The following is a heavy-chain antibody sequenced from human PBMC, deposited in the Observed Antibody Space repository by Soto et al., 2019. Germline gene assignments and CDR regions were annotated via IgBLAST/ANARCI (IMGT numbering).Heavy chain of an antibody. V-gene: IGHV3-23*01. Sequence: EMQLLESGGGLVQPGGSLRLSCAASGFTFSSYAMSWVRQAPGKGLEWVSAISGSGGSTYYADSVKGRFTISRDNSKNTLYLQMNSLRAEDTAVYYCAKKGDYDFWSGYYGTPQYYFDYWGQGTLVTVSS. CDR2: ISGSGGST. D-gene: IGHD3-3*01. CDR1: GFTFSSYA. CDR3: AKKGDYDFWSGYYGTPQYYFDY. J-gene: IGHJ4*02.